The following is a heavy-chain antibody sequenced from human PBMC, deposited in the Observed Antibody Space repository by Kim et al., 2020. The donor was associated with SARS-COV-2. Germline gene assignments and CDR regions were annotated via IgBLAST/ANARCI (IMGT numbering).Heavy chain of an antibody. J-gene: IGHJ6*02. D-gene: IGHD3-10*01. V-gene: IGHV3-33*01. Sequence: GGSLRLSCAASGFTFSSYGMHWVRQAPGKGLEWVAVIWYDGSNKYYADSVKGRFTISRDNSKNTLYLQMNSLRAEDTAVYYCARGPRERRSVPYYYYGMDVWGQGTTVTVSS. CDR2: IWYDGSNK. CDR3: ARGPRERRSVPYYYYGMDV. CDR1: GFTFSSYG.